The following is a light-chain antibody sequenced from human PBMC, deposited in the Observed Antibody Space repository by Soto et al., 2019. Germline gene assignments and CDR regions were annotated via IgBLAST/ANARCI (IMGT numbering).Light chain of an antibody. J-gene: IGKJ1*01. CDR1: QSVSGY. V-gene: IGKV3-20*01. Sequence: EIVMTQSPGTLSVFPGERVTLSCRASQSVSGYLDWFQQKPGQAPRLVLQRIFIRAIGVPARFSGSGSETEFTLTLSRLEPEDFAVYYCQQYGSSPWTCGQGTKGDIK. CDR3: QQYGSSPWT. CDR2: RIF.